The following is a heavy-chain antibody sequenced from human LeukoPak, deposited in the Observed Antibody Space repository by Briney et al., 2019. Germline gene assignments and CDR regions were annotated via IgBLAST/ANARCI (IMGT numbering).Heavy chain of an antibody. D-gene: IGHD3-10*01. Sequence: ASVKVSCKASGYTFSTYYIHWVRQAPGEGPEWMGIINPSGGNTGYAQKFQGRITVTRDMSTSTVYMQLSSLRSEDTAVYYCARDMGDTMLRGVYCYFDYWGQGTLVTVSS. CDR3: ARDMGDTMLRGVYCYFDY. CDR1: GYTFSTYY. CDR2: INPSGGNT. J-gene: IGHJ4*02. V-gene: IGHV1-46*01.